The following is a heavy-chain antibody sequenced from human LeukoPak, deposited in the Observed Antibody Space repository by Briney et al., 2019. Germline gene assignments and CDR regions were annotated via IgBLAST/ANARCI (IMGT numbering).Heavy chain of an antibody. CDR1: GGTFSSYA. V-gene: IGHV1-69*13. Sequence: SVKVSCKASGGTFSSYAISWVRQAPGQGLEWMGGIIPIFGTANYAQKFQGRVTITADESTSTAYMELSSLRSEDTAVYYCSRGSFTYYDFWSGYSYFDYWGQGTLVTVSS. CDR2: IIPIFGTA. CDR3: SRGSFTYYDFWSGYSYFDY. J-gene: IGHJ4*02. D-gene: IGHD3-3*01.